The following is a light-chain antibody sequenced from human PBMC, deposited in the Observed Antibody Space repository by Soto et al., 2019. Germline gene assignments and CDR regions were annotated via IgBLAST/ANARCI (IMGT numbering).Light chain of an antibody. CDR2: DAP. V-gene: IGKV3D-11*01. CDR3: QHRSNWHGLT. Sequence: EIVLTQSPATLSLSPGERATLSCRASQGVSSFLAWCQRKPGQAPRLLIYDAPNRATGIPARFSGSGPGTYFTLTISSLEPEDVALYYGQHRSNWHGLTVGGGTKVEIK. J-gene: IGKJ4*01. CDR1: QGVSSF.